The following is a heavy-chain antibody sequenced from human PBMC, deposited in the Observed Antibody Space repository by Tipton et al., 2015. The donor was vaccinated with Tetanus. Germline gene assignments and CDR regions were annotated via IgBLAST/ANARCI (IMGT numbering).Heavy chain of an antibody. D-gene: IGHD3-22*01. CDR1: GFTVSSNY. Sequence: GSLRLSCAASGFTVSSNYMSWVRQAPGKGLEWVSVIYSDGSTYYADSVKGRFTISRDNSKNTLYLQMNSLRAEDTAVYYCARDDQYYYDSGIHDAFDIWGQGTMVTVSS. V-gene: IGHV3-66*01. CDR2: IYSDGST. CDR3: ARDDQYYYDSGIHDAFDI. J-gene: IGHJ3*02.